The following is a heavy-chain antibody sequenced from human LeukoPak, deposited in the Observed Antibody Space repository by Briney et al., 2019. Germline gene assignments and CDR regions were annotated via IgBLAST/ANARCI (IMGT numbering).Heavy chain of an antibody. CDR3: ARGSLKAVVNSDSYYYMDV. Sequence: ASVKVSCKASGGTFNSYAINWVRQAPGQGVEWMGGIIPISGTPNYAQKFQGRVTITTDESTSIAYMDLSSLRSEDTAVYYCARGSLKAVVNSDSYYYMDVWGEGTTVTVSS. CDR1: GGTFNSYA. CDR2: IIPISGTP. D-gene: IGHD2-15*01. V-gene: IGHV1-69*05. J-gene: IGHJ6*03.